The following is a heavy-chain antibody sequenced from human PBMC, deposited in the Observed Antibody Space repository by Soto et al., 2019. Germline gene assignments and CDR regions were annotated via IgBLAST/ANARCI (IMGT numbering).Heavy chain of an antibody. CDR1: GFSLSTSGVG. CDR2: IYWDDDK. J-gene: IGHJ5*02. CDR3: AHGTEKFDP. Sequence: QITLKESGPTLVKPTQTLTLTCTCSGFSLSTSGVGVGWIRQPPGKALEWLALIYWDDDKRYSPSLKSRLTITTDTSKNQVVITMTNMDPVDTATYYCAHGTEKFDPWGQGTLVTVSS. V-gene: IGHV2-5*02.